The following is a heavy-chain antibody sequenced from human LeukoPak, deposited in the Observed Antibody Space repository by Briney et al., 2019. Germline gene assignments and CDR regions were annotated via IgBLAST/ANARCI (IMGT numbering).Heavy chain of an antibody. J-gene: IGHJ4*02. Sequence: LRLSCAASGFTFSSYAMSWIRQHPGKGLEWIGYIYFSGSTYYNPSLKSRVTISLDTSKNQFSLKLNSVTAADTAMYYCARKVAGSGNYDYWGQGTLVTVSS. CDR2: IYFSGST. CDR1: GFTFSSYA. D-gene: IGHD3-22*01. V-gene: IGHV4-31*02. CDR3: ARKVAGSGNYDY.